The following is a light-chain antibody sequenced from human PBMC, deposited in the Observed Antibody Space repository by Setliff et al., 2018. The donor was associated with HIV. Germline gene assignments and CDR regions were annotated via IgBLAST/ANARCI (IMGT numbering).Light chain of an antibody. CDR2: ANS. V-gene: IGLV1-40*01. J-gene: IGLJ1*01. Sequence: QSVLTQPPSVSGAPGQRVTISCTGSSSNIGAGFDVHWYQQRPGTAPKLLIFANSDRPSGVPARFSGSKSGTSASLAISGVQAEDEADYYCSSYSIRNTLPFGTGTKVTVL. CDR1: SSNIGAGFD. CDR3: SSYSIRNTLP.